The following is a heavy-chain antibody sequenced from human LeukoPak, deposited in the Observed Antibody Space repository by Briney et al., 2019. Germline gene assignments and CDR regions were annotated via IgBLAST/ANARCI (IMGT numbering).Heavy chain of an antibody. CDR1: GFTFDDYG. CDR2: INWNGDDT. V-gene: IGHV3-20*04. J-gene: IGHJ5*02. CDR3: ARDYYMGIVDQ. Sequence: GGSLRLSCAASGFTFDDYGMNWVRQVPGKGLEWVSGINWNGDDTDYADSVRGRLTISRDNAKNTLYLQMNSLRVEDTSVYYCARDYYMGIVDQWGQGTRVTVSS. D-gene: IGHD3-22*01.